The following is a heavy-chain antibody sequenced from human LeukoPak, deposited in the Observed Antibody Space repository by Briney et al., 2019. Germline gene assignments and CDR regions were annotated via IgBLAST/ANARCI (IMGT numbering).Heavy chain of an antibody. V-gene: IGHV3-13*01. CDR3: ARDDYDILTGYYPTHFDY. CDR1: GFTFSSYD. D-gene: IGHD3-9*01. Sequence: GGSLRLSCAASGFTFSSYDMHWVRQATGKGLEWVSAIGTAGDTYYPGSVKGRFTISRENAKNSLYLQMNSLRAGDTAVYYCARDDYDILTGYYPTHFDYWGQGTLVTVSS. CDR2: IGTAGDT. J-gene: IGHJ4*02.